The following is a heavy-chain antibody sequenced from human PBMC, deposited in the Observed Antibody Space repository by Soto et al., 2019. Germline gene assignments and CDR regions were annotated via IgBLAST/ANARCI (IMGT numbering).Heavy chain of an antibody. CDR2: IKSKTDGGTT. CDR3: TVWLYGATICY. V-gene: IGHV3-15*01. J-gene: IGHJ4*02. CDR1: GFTFSNAG. Sequence: EVQLVESGGGLVKPGGSLRLSCAASGFTFSNAGMSWVRQAPGKGLEWVGRIKSKTDGGTTDYAAPVRGRFTISRDDSKNTLYLQMNSLKTEDTAVYYCTVWLYGATICYWGQGTLVTVSS. D-gene: IGHD5-12*01.